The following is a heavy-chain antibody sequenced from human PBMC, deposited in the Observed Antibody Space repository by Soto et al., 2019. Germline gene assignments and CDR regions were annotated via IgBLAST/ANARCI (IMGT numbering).Heavy chain of an antibody. Sequence: GGSLRLSCAAAGFDFEDYAMHWVRQVPGKGLEWVSLTNSDGTDSYYMDSVKGRFTISRDNAKSTLYLQMDRLRPEDTALYFCAKSLYYYDSSPLDHWGQGTLVTVS. V-gene: IGHV3-43D*04. D-gene: IGHD3-22*01. CDR3: AKSLYYYDSSPLDH. J-gene: IGHJ4*02. CDR2: TNSDGTDS. CDR1: GFDFEDYA.